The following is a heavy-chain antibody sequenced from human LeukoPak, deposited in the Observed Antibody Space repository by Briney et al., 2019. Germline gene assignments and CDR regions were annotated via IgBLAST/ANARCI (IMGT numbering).Heavy chain of an antibody. CDR1: GGSISSSSYY. Sequence: PSETLSLTCTVSGGSISSSSYYWGWIRQPPGKGLEWIGSIYYSGSTYYNPSLKSRVTISVDTSKNQFSLKLSSVTAADTAVYYCARLSSSWYYFDYWGQGTLVTVS. D-gene: IGHD6-13*01. J-gene: IGHJ4*02. V-gene: IGHV4-39*01. CDR2: IYYSGST. CDR3: ARLSSSWYYFDY.